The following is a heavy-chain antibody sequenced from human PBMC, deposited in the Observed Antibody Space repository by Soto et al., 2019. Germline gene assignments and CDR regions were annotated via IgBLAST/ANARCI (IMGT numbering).Heavy chain of an antibody. CDR3: AKDPLGYYYDSSPGLFDY. D-gene: IGHD3-22*01. J-gene: IGHJ4*02. Sequence: EGSLRLSCAASGLTFSSYAMSWVRQAPGKGLEWVSAISGSGGSTYYADSVKGRFTISRDNSKNTLYLQMNSLRAEDTAVYYCAKDPLGYYYDSSPGLFDYWGQGTLVTVAS. CDR1: GLTFSSYA. CDR2: ISGSGGST. V-gene: IGHV3-23*01.